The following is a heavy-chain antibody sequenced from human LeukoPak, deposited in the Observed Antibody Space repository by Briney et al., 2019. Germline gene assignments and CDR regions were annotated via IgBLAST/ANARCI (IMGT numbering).Heavy chain of an antibody. CDR3: AKCILAGYYKGYMDV. CDR1: GFTFSNAW. V-gene: IGHV3-30*18. CDR2: ISYDGSNK. J-gene: IGHJ6*03. Sequence: PGGSLRLSCAASGFTFSNAWMSWVRQAPGKGLEWVAVISYDGSNKYYADSVKGRFTISRDNSKNTLYLQMNSLRAEDTAVYYCAKCILAGYYKGYMDVWGKGTTVTISS. D-gene: IGHD3-9*01.